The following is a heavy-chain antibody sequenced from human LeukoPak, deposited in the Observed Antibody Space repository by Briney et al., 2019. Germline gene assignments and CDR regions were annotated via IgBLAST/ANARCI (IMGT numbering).Heavy chain of an antibody. CDR1: GFTFSSYE. V-gene: IGHV3-48*03. CDR2: ISSSGSTI. CDR3: ARGSRSSLFGVVIMNYYYGMDV. J-gene: IGHJ6*02. D-gene: IGHD3-3*01. Sequence: GGSLRLSCAASGFTFSSYEMNWVRQAPGKGLEWVSYISSSGSTIYYADSVKGRFTISRDNAKNSLYLQMNSLRAEDTAVYYCARGSRSSLFGVVIMNYYYGMDVWGQGTTVTVSS.